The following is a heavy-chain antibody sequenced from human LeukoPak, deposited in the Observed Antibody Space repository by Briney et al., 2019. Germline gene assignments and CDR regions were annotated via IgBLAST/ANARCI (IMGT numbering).Heavy chain of an antibody. CDR3: ARVLYSSSRASGFDYYYYYYMDV. CDR1: GGTFSSYV. Sequence: SVKVSCKASGGTFSSYVISWVRQAPGQGLEWMGGIIPMFGTANYAQKFQGRVTITADKSTSTAYMEVSSLRSEDTAVYYCARVLYSSSRASGFDYYYYYYMDVWGKGTTVTVSS. CDR2: IIPMFGTA. V-gene: IGHV1-69*06. J-gene: IGHJ6*03. D-gene: IGHD6-13*01.